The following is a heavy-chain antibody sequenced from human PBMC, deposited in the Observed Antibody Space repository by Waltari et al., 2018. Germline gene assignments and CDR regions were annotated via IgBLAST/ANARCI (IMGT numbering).Heavy chain of an antibody. J-gene: IGHJ6*02. V-gene: IGHV1-2*02. CDR3: ARVSGDWLLPYYYYGMGV. Sequence: QVQLVQSGAEVKKPGASVKVSCTASGYTFPDYYIQWVRQAPGQGLEWMGWISPNSGGTDYAQKFQGRVTMTKDTSLSTAYMELTRLRSDDTAVYYCARVSGDWLLPYYYYGMGVWGQGTTVTVSS. CDR1: GYTFPDYY. D-gene: IGHD3-9*01. CDR2: ISPNSGGT.